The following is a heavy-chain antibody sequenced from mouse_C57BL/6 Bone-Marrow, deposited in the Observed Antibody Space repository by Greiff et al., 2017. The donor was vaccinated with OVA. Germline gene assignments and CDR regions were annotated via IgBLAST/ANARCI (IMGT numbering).Heavy chain of an antibody. D-gene: IGHD1-1*01. J-gene: IGHJ2*01. V-gene: IGHV1-26*01. CDR3: AIRSYFDD. Sequence: EVQLQQSGPELVKPGASVKISCKASGYTFTDYYLNWVKQSHGKSLEWIGDINPNNGGTSYNQKFKGKATLTVDKSSSTAYMELRSLTSEDSAVYYCAIRSYFDDWGQGTTLTVSS. CDR2: INPNNGGT. CDR1: GYTFTDYY.